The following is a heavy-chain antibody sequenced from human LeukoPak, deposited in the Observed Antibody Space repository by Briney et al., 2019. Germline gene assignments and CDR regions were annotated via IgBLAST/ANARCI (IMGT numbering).Heavy chain of an antibody. CDR1: GSTFSSYS. D-gene: IGHD5-12*01. Sequence: NPGGSLRLSCAASGSTFSSYSINWVRQAPGKGLEWVSSISSSSNYIYYADSVKGRFTISRDNAKNTLYLQMNSLRAEDTAVYYCAREPPAQYSAYDGRGYWGQGTLVTVSS. J-gene: IGHJ4*02. CDR2: ISSSSNYI. V-gene: IGHV3-21*06. CDR3: AREPPAQYSAYDGRGY.